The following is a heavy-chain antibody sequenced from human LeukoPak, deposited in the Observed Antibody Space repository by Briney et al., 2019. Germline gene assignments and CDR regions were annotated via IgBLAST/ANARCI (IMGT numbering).Heavy chain of an antibody. CDR3: AGGPPYSSGWYFFDY. D-gene: IGHD6-13*01. Sequence: GGSLRLSCAASGFTVSSNYMSWVRQAPGKGLEWVSVIYSGGGTYYADSVKGKFTMSRDNSKNTLYLQMNSLRAEDTAVYYCAGGPPYSSGWYFFDYWGQGTLVTVSS. J-gene: IGHJ4*02. CDR2: IYSGGGT. CDR1: GFTVSSNY. V-gene: IGHV3-66*01.